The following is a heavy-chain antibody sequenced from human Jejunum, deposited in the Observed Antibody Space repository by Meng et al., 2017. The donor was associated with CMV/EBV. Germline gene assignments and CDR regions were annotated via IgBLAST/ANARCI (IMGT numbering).Heavy chain of an antibody. CDR2: IHDTGST. D-gene: IGHD3-3*01. V-gene: IGHV4-30-4*08. J-gene: IGHJ4*02. CDR3: ARGSIFVSFDS. CDR1: GGSIGSGDYY. Sequence: QVQLKKSGPGLVKPSQTLSLTCSVSGGSIGSGDYYWSWIRQPPGKGLEWIGYIHDTGSTYYNPSLKSRVDISLGTSRNHFSLTLSSVTAEDTAVYFCARGSIFVSFDSWGQGTLVTVSS.